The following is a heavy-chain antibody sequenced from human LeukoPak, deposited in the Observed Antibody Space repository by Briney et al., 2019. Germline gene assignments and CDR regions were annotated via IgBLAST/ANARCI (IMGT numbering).Heavy chain of an antibody. CDR3: ARVQWLATGYYFDY. CDR1: GYTFTGYY. D-gene: IGHD6-19*01. Sequence: ASVKVSCKASGYTFTGYYMHWVRQAPGQGLQWMGWINPNSGGTNYAQKFQGRVTMTRDTSISTAYMELSRLRSDDTAVYYCARVQWLATGYYFDYWGQGTLVTVSS. V-gene: IGHV1-2*02. J-gene: IGHJ4*02. CDR2: INPNSGGT.